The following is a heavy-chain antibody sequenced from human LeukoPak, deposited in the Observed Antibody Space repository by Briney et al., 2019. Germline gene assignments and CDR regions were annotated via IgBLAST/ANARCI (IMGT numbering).Heavy chain of an antibody. CDR1: GGSISSGSYY. Sequence: ASETLSLTCTVSGGSISSGSYYWSWIRQPAGKGLEWIGRIYTSGSTNYNPSLKSRVTISVDTSKNQFSLKLSSVTAADTAVYYCARTPVYDILTGYYRSYAFDIWGQGTMVTVSS. J-gene: IGHJ3*02. V-gene: IGHV4-61*02. CDR2: IYTSGST. CDR3: ARTPVYDILTGYYRSYAFDI. D-gene: IGHD3-9*01.